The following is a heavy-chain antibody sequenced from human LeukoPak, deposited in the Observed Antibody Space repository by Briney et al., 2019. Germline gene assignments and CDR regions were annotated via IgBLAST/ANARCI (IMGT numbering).Heavy chain of an antibody. CDR2: IYYSGST. Sequence: SETLSLTCTASGASISSYYWSWIRQPPGKGLEWIGNIYYSGSTNYNPSLKSRVTISVDTSKNQFSLKLSSVTAADTAVYYCTRGSIAYYYMDVWGKGTTVTISS. J-gene: IGHJ6*03. CDR3: TRGSIAYYYMDV. D-gene: IGHD3-22*01. V-gene: IGHV4-59*01. CDR1: GASISSYY.